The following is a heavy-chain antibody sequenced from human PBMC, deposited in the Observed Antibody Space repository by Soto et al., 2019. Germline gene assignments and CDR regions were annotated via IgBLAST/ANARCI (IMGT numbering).Heavy chain of an antibody. CDR1: GGTFSSYA. V-gene: IGHV1-69*01. Sequence: QVQLVQSGAEVKKPGSSVKVSCKAPGGTFSSYAISWVRQAPGQGLEWMGGIIPIFGTAKYAQKFQGRVTITADESTSTGDMELISLRSEDTAVYYCARSQGSSSSLDIYYYYYYGMDVWGQGTTVTVSS. CDR2: IIPIFGTA. D-gene: IGHD2-2*01. J-gene: IGHJ6*02. CDR3: ARSQGSSSSLDIYYYYYYGMDV.